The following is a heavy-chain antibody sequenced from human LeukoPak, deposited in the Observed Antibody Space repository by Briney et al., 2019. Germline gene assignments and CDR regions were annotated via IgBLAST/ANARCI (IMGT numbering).Heavy chain of an antibody. J-gene: IGHJ4*02. D-gene: IGHD2-2*02. CDR1: GFTFSSYA. V-gene: IGHV3-7*01. CDR2: IKQDGSEK. Sequence: GGSLRLSCATSGFTFSSYAMSWVRQAPGKGLEWVANIKQDGSEKYYVDSVKGRFTISRDNAKNSLYLQMNSLRAEDTAVYYCARESKFCSSTSCYTGPVDYWGQGTLVTVSS. CDR3: ARESKFCSSTSCYTGPVDY.